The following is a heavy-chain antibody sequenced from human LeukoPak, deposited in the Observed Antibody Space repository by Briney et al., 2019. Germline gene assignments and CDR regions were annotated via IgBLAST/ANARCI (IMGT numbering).Heavy chain of an antibody. CDR2: INSDGSST. D-gene: IGHD3-9*01. Sequence: GGSLRLSCAASGFTFSSYWMHWVRQAPGKGLVWVSRINSDGSSTSYADSVKGRFTISRDNAKNTLYLQMNSLRADDAAVYYCARASSKQLAGYLPDGFDIWGQGTMVTVSS. CDR1: GFTFSSYW. CDR3: ARASSKQLAGYLPDGFDI. V-gene: IGHV3-74*01. J-gene: IGHJ3*02.